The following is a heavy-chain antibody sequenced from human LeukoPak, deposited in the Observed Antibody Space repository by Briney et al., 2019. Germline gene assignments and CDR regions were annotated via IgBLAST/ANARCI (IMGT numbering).Heavy chain of an antibody. Sequence: PSETLSLTCAVYGGSFSGYYWSWIRQPPGKGLEWIGEINHSGSTNYNPSLKSRVTISVDTSKNQFSLKLSSVTAADTAVYYCARGSGWYMYFDYWGQGTLVTVSS. CDR2: INHSGST. CDR3: ARGSGWYMYFDY. V-gene: IGHV4-34*01. D-gene: IGHD6-19*01. J-gene: IGHJ4*02. CDR1: GGSFSGYY.